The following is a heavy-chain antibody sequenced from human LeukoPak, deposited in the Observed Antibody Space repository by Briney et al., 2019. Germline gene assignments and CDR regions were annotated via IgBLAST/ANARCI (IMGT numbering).Heavy chain of an antibody. J-gene: IGHJ4*02. CDR3: AGDRYCSGGSCWDYFDY. CDR1: GYSISNGYY. CDR2: IYRSGST. Sequence: KPSETLSLTCTVSGYSISNGYYWDWIRQPPGRGLEWIGNIYRSGSTSYNPSLKSRVTISVDTSKNQFSLKLSSVTAADTAVYYCAGDRYCSGGSCWDYFDYWGQGTLVTVSS. V-gene: IGHV4-38-2*02. D-gene: IGHD2-15*01.